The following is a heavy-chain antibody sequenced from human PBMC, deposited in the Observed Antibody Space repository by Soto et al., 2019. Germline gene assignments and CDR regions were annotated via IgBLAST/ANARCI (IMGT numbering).Heavy chain of an antibody. Sequence: QVQLVQSGAEVKKPGASLKVSCKASGYTFTSYGISWVRQAPGQGLEGMGWINAYNGNTNYAQKFQGRVTMIRNTSISTDYMERSSLRSEDTAVYYCARERGAFDIWGQGTMVTVSS. CDR2: INAYNGNT. J-gene: IGHJ3*02. CDR1: GYTFTSYG. CDR3: ARERGAFDI. V-gene: IGHV1-18*01.